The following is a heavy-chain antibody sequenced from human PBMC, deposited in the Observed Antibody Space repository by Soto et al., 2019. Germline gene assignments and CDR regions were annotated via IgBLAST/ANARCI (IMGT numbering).Heavy chain of an antibody. Sequence: GGSLRLSCAASGFTFSNAWMNWVRQAPGKGLEWVGRIKSKTDGGTTDYAAPVKGRFTISRDNSKNTVFLQMNSLRAEDTAVYYCTRDHIVGAQPYDYWGQGTLVTVSS. J-gene: IGHJ4*02. CDR3: TRDHIVGAQPYDY. CDR1: GFTFSNAW. CDR2: IKSKTDGGTT. D-gene: IGHD1-26*01. V-gene: IGHV3-15*07.